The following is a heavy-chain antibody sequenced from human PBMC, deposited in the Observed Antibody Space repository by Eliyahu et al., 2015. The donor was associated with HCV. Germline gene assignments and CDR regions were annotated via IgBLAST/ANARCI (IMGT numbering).Heavy chain of an antibody. Sequence: QLQLQESGPGLVKPSETLSLSCXVPGGSISSSSHXWVWIRQPPGRGLEWIGSIYYSGSTYSNSSLESRVTMSLDTSKNQFSLKLTSVTAADTAVYYCARRGSAYEFDFWGQGTLVTVSS. CDR1: GGSISSSSHX. V-gene: IGHV4-39*01. J-gene: IGHJ4*02. D-gene: IGHD5-12*01. CDR2: IYYSGST. CDR3: ARRGSAYEFDF.